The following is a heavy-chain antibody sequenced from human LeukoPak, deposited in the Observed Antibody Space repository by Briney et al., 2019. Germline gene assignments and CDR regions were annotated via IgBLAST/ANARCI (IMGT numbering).Heavy chain of an antibody. Sequence: GGSLRLSCAASGFTFSSYWMHWVRQAPGKGLVWVSRINSDGSSTSYADSVKGRFTISRDNAKHTLYLQMNSLRAEDTAVYYCARERVVVTAIEDCYYGMDVWGQGTTVTVSS. CDR3: ARERVVVTAIEDCYYGMDV. D-gene: IGHD2-21*02. V-gene: IGHV3-74*01. CDR2: INSDGSST. J-gene: IGHJ6*02. CDR1: GFTFSSYW.